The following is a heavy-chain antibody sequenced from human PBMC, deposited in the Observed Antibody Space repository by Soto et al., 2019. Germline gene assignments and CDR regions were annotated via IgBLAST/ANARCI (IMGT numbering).Heavy chain of an antibody. D-gene: IGHD3-3*01. CDR3: ARDVGPVTIFGEALSGYFDF. Sequence: EVQLVESGGGLVQPGGSLRLSCAVSGFSFGSYWMSWVRQAPGKGLEWLASIKDDGSERYYLDSVKGRFTISRDNAKDSLSLQMNCLRGEDTAFYYCARDVGPVTIFGEALSGYFDFWGQGTLITVSS. CDR2: IKDDGSER. CDR1: GFSFGSYW. V-gene: IGHV3-7*03. J-gene: IGHJ4*02.